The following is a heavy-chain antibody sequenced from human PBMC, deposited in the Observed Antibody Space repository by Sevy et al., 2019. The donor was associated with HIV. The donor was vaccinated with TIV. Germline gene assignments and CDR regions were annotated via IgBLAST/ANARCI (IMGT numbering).Heavy chain of an antibody. CDR1: GYTFTGYY. CDR2: INPNSGGT. D-gene: IGHD6-25*01. Sequence: ASVKVSCKASGYTFTGYYMHWVRQAPGQGLEWMGRINPNSGGTNYAQKFQGRVTMTTDTSISTAYMELSRLRSDDTAVYYCARGTAAYNWFDPWGQGTLVTVSS. V-gene: IGHV1-2*06. CDR3: ARGTAAYNWFDP. J-gene: IGHJ5*02.